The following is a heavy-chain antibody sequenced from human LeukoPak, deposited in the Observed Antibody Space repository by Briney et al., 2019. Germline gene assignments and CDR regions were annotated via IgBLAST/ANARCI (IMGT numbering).Heavy chain of an antibody. Sequence: GASVKVSCKASGYTFTGYYMHWVRQAPGQGLEWMGWINPNSGGTNYAQKFQGRVTMPRDTSISTAYMELSRLRSDDTAVYYCARDRSIAVAGTGMDYWGQGTLVTVSS. D-gene: IGHD6-19*01. V-gene: IGHV1-2*02. CDR1: GYTFTGYY. CDR3: ARDRSIAVAGTGMDY. CDR2: INPNSGGT. J-gene: IGHJ4*02.